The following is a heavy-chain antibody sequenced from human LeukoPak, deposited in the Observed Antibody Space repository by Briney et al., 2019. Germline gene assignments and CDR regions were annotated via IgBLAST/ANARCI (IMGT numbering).Heavy chain of an antibody. J-gene: IGHJ4*02. CDR3: ARDMDGILTGYCPY. D-gene: IGHD3-9*01. Sequence: GGSLRLSCAASGFTLSSYATHWVRQAPGKGLEWVAVISYDGSNKYYADSVKGRFTISRDNSKNTLYLQMNSLRAEDTAVYYCARDMDGILTGYCPYWGQGTLVTVSS. CDR2: ISYDGSNK. V-gene: IGHV3-30*04. CDR1: GFTLSSYA.